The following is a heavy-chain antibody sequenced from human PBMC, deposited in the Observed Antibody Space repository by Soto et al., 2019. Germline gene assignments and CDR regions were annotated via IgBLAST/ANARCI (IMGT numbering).Heavy chain of an antibody. D-gene: IGHD2-15*01. CDR1: GGSISSGGYY. J-gene: IGHJ5*02. V-gene: IGHV4-31*03. CDR2: IYYSGST. Sequence: SETLSLTCTVSGGSISSGGYYWSWIRQHPGKGLEWIGYIYYSGSTYYNPSLKSRVTISVDTSKNQFSLKLSSVTAADTAVYYCARGPPIIVVVVAAENWFEPWGQGTLVTVSS. CDR3: ARGPPIIVVVVAAENWFEP.